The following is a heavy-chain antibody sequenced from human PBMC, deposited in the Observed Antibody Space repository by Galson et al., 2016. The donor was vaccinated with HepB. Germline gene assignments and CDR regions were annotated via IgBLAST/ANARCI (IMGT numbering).Heavy chain of an antibody. Sequence: SLRLSCAASGFTVSYNYITCVRQPPGKGLEWVSLIYSAGKTYYADSVKCRFTISRDHSKNTVYLQMNSLRADDTAMYYCANIGAFNIWGQGTMVTVSS. J-gene: IGHJ3*02. V-gene: IGHV3-53*01. CDR1: GFTVSYNY. CDR3: ANIGAFNI. CDR2: IYSAGKT.